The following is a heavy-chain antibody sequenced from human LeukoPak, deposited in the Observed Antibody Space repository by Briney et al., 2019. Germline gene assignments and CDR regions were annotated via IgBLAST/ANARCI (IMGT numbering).Heavy chain of an antibody. J-gene: IGHJ4*02. V-gene: IGHV4-4*02. D-gene: IGHD1-26*01. CDR2: VHKSGST. Sequence: SETLPLTCAVSTDSITSNWWSWVRQPPGKGLEWIGEVHKSGSTNYYPSLQSRVTISIDKSKNQIALELTSVTAADTAVYYCAKEIVGAPTPGAYWGQGILVTVSS. CDR3: AKEIVGAPTPGAY. CDR1: TDSITSNW.